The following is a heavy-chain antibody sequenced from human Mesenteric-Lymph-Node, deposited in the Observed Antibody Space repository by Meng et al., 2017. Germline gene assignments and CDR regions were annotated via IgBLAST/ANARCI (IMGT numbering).Heavy chain of an antibody. CDR1: CDSISIDIW. V-gene: IGHV4-4*02. D-gene: IGHD1-1*01. Sequence: HVLGSGPGRGKLAGTLSLTCPVSCDSISIDIWWGWVRQPPGKGLEWIGEVYHRGDTNYNPSLKSRVVISVDRSKNQFSLNLSSVTAADTAVYYCGRDQGRQLINHWGQGTLVTVSS. CDR2: VYHRGDT. CDR3: GRDQGRQLINH. J-gene: IGHJ4*02.